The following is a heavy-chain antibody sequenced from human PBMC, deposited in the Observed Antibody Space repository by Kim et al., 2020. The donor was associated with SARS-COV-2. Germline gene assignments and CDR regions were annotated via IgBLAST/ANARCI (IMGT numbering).Heavy chain of an antibody. CDR2: IKSKTDGGTT. CDR3: TTAGRTKRNYYYYYGMDV. CDR1: GFTFRNAW. D-gene: IGHD2-8*01. V-gene: IGHV3-15*01. J-gene: IGHJ6*02. Sequence: GGSLRLSCAASGFTFRNAWMSWVRQAPGKGLEWVGRIKSKTDGGTTDYAAPVKGRFTISRDDSKNTLYLQMNSLKTEDTAVYYCTTAGRTKRNYYYYYGMDVWGQGTTVTVSS.